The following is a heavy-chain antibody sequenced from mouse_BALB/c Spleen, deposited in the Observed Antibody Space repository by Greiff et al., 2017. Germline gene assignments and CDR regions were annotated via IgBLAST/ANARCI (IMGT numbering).Heavy chain of an antibody. CDR3: ASLTGTSPY. D-gene: IGHD4-1*01. CDR2: ISYSGST. V-gene: IGHV3-2*02. Sequence: EVKVEESGPGLVKPSQSLSLTCTVTGYSITSDYAWNWIRQFPGNKLEWMGYISYSGSTSYNPSLKSRISITRDTSKNQFFLQLNSVTTEDTATYYCASLTGTSPYWGQGTTLTVSS. CDR1: GYSITSDYA. J-gene: IGHJ2*01.